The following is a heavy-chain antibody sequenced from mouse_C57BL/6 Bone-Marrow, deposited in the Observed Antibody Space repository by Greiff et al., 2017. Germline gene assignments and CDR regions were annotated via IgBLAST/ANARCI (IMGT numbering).Heavy chain of an antibody. D-gene: IGHD1-1*01. CDR3: ARPYYGSSPWWYFDV. Sequence: EVQLVESGGGLVKPGGSLKLSCAASGFTFSDYGMHWVRQAPGKGLEWVAYISSGSSTIYYADTVKGRFTISRDNAKNTLFLQMTSLRSEDTAMYYCARPYYGSSPWWYFDVWGTGTTVTVSS. J-gene: IGHJ1*03. V-gene: IGHV5-17*01. CDR1: GFTFSDYG. CDR2: ISSGSSTI.